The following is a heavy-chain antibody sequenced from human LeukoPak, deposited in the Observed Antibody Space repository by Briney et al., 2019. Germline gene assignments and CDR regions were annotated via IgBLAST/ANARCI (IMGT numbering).Heavy chain of an antibody. J-gene: IGHJ4*02. CDR3: ASFVYYGSGSYLRVFDY. CDR2: MNPNSGNT. V-gene: IGHV1-8*01. Sequence: ASVKVSCKASGYTFTSCDINWVRQATGQGLEWMGWMNPNSGNTGYAQKFQGRVTMTRNTSISTAYMELSSLRSEDTAVYYCASFVYYGSGSYLRVFDYWGQGTLVTVSS. D-gene: IGHD3-10*01. CDR1: GYTFTSCD.